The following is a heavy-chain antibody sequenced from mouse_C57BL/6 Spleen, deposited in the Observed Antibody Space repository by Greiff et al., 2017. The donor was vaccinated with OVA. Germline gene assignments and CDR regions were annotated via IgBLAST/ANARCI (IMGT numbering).Heavy chain of an antibody. J-gene: IGHJ4*01. CDR2: INPNNGGT. CDR3: ARKVRGDYAMDY. Sequence: VPLQQSGPELVKPGASVKMSCKASGYTFTDYNMHWVKQSHGKSLEWIGYINPNNGGTSYNQKFKGKAPLTVNKSSSTAYMELRSLTSEDSAVYYCARKVRGDYAMDYWGQGTSVTVSS. CDR1: GYTFTDYN. D-gene: IGHD2-13*01. V-gene: IGHV1-22*01.